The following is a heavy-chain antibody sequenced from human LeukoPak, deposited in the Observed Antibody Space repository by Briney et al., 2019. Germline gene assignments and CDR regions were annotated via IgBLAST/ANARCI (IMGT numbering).Heavy chain of an antibody. Sequence: SETLSLTCAVYGGSFSGYYWSWIRQPPGKGLEWIGEINHSGSTNYNPSLKSRVTISVDTSKNQFSLKLSSVTAADTAVYYCARGAAVAGTLESWGQGNLVTVSS. CDR2: INHSGST. V-gene: IGHV4-34*01. CDR1: GGSFSGYY. D-gene: IGHD6-19*01. J-gene: IGHJ4*02. CDR3: ARGAAVAGTLES.